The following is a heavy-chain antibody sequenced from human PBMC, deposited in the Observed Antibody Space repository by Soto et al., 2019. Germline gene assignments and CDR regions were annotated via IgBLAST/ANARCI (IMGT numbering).Heavy chain of an antibody. D-gene: IGHD3-10*01. Sequence: SETLSLTCTVSGGSISSGDYYWSWIRQPPGKGLEWIGYIYYSGSTYYNPSLKSRVTISVDTSKNQFSLKLSSVTAADTAVYYCARLYGSGSYYNADFDYWGQGTLVTVSS. V-gene: IGHV4-30-4*01. CDR2: IYYSGST. CDR1: GGSISSGDYY. J-gene: IGHJ4*02. CDR3: ARLYGSGSYYNADFDY.